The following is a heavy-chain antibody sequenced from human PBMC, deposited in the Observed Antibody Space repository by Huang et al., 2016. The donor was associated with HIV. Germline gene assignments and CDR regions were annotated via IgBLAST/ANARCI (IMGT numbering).Heavy chain of an antibody. CDR1: GFGLGNYG. CDR3: SARRRDAYRGDTFEI. CDR2: IKYDGSEK. D-gene: IGHD4-4*01. Sequence: QVFLVESGGGGVPPGGFLRRSCAASGFGLGNYGVHWVRLGAGKGLEWVTFIKYDGSEKKYADSVKGRFRISRDNLRNTVFVQMNSLRPEDTAVYYCSARRRDAYRGDTFEIWGQGTVVTVSS. V-gene: IGHV3-30*02. J-gene: IGHJ3*02.